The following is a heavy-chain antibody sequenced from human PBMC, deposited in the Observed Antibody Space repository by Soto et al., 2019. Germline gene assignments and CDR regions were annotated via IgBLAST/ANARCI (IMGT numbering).Heavy chain of an antibody. Sequence: QVQLQESGPGLVKPSETLSLTCTVSGGSVSSGSYYWSWIRQPPGKGLEWIGYIYYSGSTNYNTSLKSRVTISVDTSKNQFSLKLSSVTAADTALYYCARSEQQLATDYFDYWGQGTLVTVSS. D-gene: IGHD6-13*01. V-gene: IGHV4-61*01. J-gene: IGHJ4*02. CDR1: GGSVSSGSYY. CDR2: IYYSGST. CDR3: ARSEQQLATDYFDY.